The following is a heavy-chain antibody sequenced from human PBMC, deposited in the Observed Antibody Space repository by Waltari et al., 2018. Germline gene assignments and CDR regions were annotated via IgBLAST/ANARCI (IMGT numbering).Heavy chain of an antibody. CDR3: ARDPNVGRIDY. CDR2: ISYDGSNK. J-gene: IGHJ4*02. CDR1: GFTFSSSA. Sequence: QVQLVESGGGVVQPGRSLRLYCAASGFTFSSSAMHWVRQAPGKGLEWVTIISYDGSNKYYADSVKGRFAISRDNSENTLYLQMNSLRAEDTAVYYCARDPNVGRIDYWGQGTLVTVSS. V-gene: IGHV3-30*09. D-gene: IGHD1-26*01.